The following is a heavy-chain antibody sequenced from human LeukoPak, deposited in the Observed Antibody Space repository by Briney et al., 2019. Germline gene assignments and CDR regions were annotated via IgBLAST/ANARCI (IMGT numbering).Heavy chain of an antibody. D-gene: IGHD2-21*02. Sequence: GRSLRLSCAASGFTFSSYAMHWVRQAPGKGLEWVAVISYDGSNKYYADSVKGRFTISRDNSKNTLYLQTNSLRAEDTAVYYCAREIGRDVVVTANDAFDIWGQGTMVTVSS. CDR2: ISYDGSNK. CDR3: AREIGRDVVVTANDAFDI. CDR1: GFTFSSYA. V-gene: IGHV3-30-3*01. J-gene: IGHJ3*02.